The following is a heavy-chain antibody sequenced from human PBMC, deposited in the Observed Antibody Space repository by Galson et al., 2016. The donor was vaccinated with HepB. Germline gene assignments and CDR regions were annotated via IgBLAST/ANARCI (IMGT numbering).Heavy chain of an antibody. CDR2: IYYRSKWYN. V-gene: IGHV6-1*01. CDR3: ARVRSGYSGYANPYYYGMDV. Sequence: CAISGDSVSSNSATWNWIRQSPSRGLEWLGRIYYRSKWYNDYALSVKSRITINPDTSKNQFSLQLNSVTPEDTAVYYCARVRSGYSGYANPYYYGMDVWGQGTTVTVSS. J-gene: IGHJ6*02. CDR1: GDSVSSNSAT. D-gene: IGHD5-12*01.